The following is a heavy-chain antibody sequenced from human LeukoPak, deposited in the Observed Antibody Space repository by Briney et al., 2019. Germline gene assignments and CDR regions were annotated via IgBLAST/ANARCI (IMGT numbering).Heavy chain of an antibody. CDR1: GGSISSYY. CDR2: IYYSGST. J-gene: IGHJ6*03. V-gene: IGHV4-59*12. D-gene: IGHD6-13*01. CDR3: ARSPIAAAGNGYYYYYMDV. Sequence: SETLSLTCTVSGGSISSYYWSWIRQPPGKGLEWIGYIYYSGSTNYNPSLKSRVTMSVDTSKNQFSLKLSSVTAADTAVYYCARSPIAAAGNGYYYYYMDVWGKGTTVTVSS.